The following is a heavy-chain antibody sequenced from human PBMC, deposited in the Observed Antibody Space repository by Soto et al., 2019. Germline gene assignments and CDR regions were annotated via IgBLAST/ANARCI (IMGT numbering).Heavy chain of an antibody. V-gene: IGHV3-30-3*01. Sequence: QVQLVESGGGVVQPGRSLRLSCAASGFTFSSYAMHWVRQAPGKGLEWVVVISYDGSNKYYADSVKGRFTISRDNSKNTLYLQMNSLRAEDTAVYYCARVTEDAFDIWGQGTMVTVSS. J-gene: IGHJ3*02. CDR1: GFTFSSYA. CDR3: ARVTEDAFDI. CDR2: ISYDGSNK.